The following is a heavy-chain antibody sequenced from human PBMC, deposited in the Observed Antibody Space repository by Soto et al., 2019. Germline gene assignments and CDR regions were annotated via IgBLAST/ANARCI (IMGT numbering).Heavy chain of an antibody. J-gene: IGHJ5*02. CDR3: ARVEPYYGEPETTNWFDP. CDR2: IYYSGST. Sequence: PSETLSLTCTVSGGSISSSSYYWGWIRQPPGKGLEWIGSIYYSGSTYYNPSLKSRVTISADTSKNQFSLKLSSVTAADTAVYYCARVEPYYGEPETTNWFDPWGQGTLVTVSS. CDR1: GGSISSSSYY. V-gene: IGHV4-39*07. D-gene: IGHD4-17*01.